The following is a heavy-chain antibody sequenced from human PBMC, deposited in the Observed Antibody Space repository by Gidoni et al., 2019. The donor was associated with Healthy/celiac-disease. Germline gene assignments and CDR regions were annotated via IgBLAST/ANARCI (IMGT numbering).Heavy chain of an antibody. CDR3: ARDAPPGVVPAAIWFDP. CDR2: IIPILGIA. Sequence: QVQLVQSGAEVKKPGSSVKVSCKASGGTFSSYTISWVRQAPGQGLEWMGRIIPILGIANYAQKFQGRVTITADKSTSTAYMELSSLRSEDTAVYYCARDAPPGVVPAAIWFDPWGQGTLVTVSS. D-gene: IGHD2-2*01. CDR1: GGTFSSYT. V-gene: IGHV1-69*08. J-gene: IGHJ5*02.